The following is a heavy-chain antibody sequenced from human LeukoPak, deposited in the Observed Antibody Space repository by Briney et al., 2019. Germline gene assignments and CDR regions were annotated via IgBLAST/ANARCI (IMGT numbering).Heavy chain of an antibody. CDR2: ISSSSSYI. CDR1: GFTFSSYS. CDR3: ARGATRPIDYYYMDV. J-gene: IGHJ6*03. Sequence: GGSLRLSCAASGFTFSSYSMNWVRQAPGKGLEWVSCISSSSSYIYYADSVKGRFTISRDNAKNSLYLQMNSLRAEDTAVYYCARGATRPIDYYYMDVWGKGTTVTVSS. V-gene: IGHV3-21*01.